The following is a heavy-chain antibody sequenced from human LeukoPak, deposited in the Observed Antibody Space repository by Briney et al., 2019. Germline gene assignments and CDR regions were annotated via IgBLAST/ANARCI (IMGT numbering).Heavy chain of an antibody. D-gene: IGHD4-11*01. J-gene: IGHJ4*02. V-gene: IGHV4-39*01. Sequence: PSETLSLTCTVSGGSISSTNHYWSWIRQPPGKGLEWIGVIYYSGSTYYNPSLKSRVTISVDTSKNQLSLKLSSVTAADTAVYYCAGGYDYTSISIDYWGQGTLVTVSS. CDR2: IYYSGST. CDR1: GGSISSTNHY. CDR3: AGGYDYTSISIDY.